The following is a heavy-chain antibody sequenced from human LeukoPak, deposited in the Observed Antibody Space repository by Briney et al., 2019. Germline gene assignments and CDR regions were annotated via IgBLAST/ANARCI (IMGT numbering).Heavy chain of an antibody. CDR3: VRDGVRGRYFYRYMDV. CDR2: ISSSSSHKFR. CDR1: GFSFIDYS. Sequence: PGGSLRLSCAASGFSFIDYSFNWVRQSPGKGLQWVSSISSSSSHKFRYYSDSVKGRCTISRDNAKNSLYLQINSLRVEDTAVYYCVRDGVRGRYFYRYMDVWGKGTTITVSS. V-gene: IGHV3-21*01. D-gene: IGHD1-26*01. J-gene: IGHJ6*03.